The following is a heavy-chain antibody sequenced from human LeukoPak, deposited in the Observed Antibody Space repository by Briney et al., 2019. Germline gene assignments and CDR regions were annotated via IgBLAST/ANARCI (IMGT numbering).Heavy chain of an antibody. Sequence: RTGGSLRLSCAASGFTFSNAWMSWVRQAPGKGLEWVGRIKSKSDGGTTDYAAPVKGRFTISRDDSENTLFLQMNRLKTEDTDVYFCSTEGLMVRGVMHNDWGQGTLVTVSS. CDR3: STEGLMVRGVMHND. D-gene: IGHD3-10*01. CDR1: GFTFSNAW. J-gene: IGHJ4*02. V-gene: IGHV3-15*01. CDR2: IKSKSDGGTT.